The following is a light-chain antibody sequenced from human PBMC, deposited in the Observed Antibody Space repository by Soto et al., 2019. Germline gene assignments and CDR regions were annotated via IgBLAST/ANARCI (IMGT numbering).Light chain of an antibody. CDR3: TSFAPGRVYV. Sequence: QSVLAQPASVSGTPGQSITISCSGTSSDIGAYDYVSWYHQHPGRAPKLIIYAVSHRSSGLSYRFSGSKSGNTASLTISGLQAEDQGDYYCTSFAPGRVYVFGSGTKVTVL. J-gene: IGLJ1*01. V-gene: IGLV2-14*03. CDR2: AVS. CDR1: SSDIGAYDY.